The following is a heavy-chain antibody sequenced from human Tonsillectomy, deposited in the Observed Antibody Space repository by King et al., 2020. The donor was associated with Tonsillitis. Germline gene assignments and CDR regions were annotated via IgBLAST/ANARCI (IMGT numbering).Heavy chain of an antibody. J-gene: IGHJ4*02. CDR3: AREIAGSFDY. V-gene: IGHV1-2*05. D-gene: IGHD1-14*01. CDR2: INPNSGGI. Sequence: QLVQSGAEVKKPGASVKVSCKASGYTFTGYYIHWVRQAPGQGLEWMGRINPNSGGINFAQKFQGRVTMTRDTSISTAYMELSRLRSDDTVVYYCAREIAGSFDYWGQGTLVTVSS. CDR1: GYTFTGYY.